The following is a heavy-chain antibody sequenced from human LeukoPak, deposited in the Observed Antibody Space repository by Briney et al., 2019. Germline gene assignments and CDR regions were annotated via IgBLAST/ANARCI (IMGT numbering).Heavy chain of an antibody. D-gene: IGHD1-26*01. V-gene: IGHV3-66*01. CDR3: ARDREGYFDY. Sequence: GGSLRLSCAASGFTFSTYAMSWVRQAPGKGLEWVSVIYSGGSTYYADSVKGRFTISRDNSKNTLYLQMNSLRAEDTAVYYCARDREGYFDYWGQGTLVTVSS. J-gene: IGHJ4*02. CDR1: GFTFSTYA. CDR2: IYSGGST.